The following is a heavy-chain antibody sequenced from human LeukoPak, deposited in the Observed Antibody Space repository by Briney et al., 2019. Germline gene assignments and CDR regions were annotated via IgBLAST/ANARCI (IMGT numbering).Heavy chain of an antibody. J-gene: IGHJ4*02. CDR1: RFTFRRYA. Sequence: PGGSLRPSCAASRFTFRRYAMSWVRQAPGKGLEWVSSISGSGNHTYYADSVKGRFTISRDNSKNTLYLQMNSLRDEDTAIYYCANGPSGSAISFDYWGQGTLVTVSS. CDR3: ANGPSGSAISFDY. V-gene: IGHV3-23*01. D-gene: IGHD5-18*01. CDR2: ISGSGNHT.